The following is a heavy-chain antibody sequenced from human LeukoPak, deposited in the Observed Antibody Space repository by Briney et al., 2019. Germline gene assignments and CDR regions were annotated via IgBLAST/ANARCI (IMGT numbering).Heavy chain of an antibody. CDR2: INHSGST. CDR3: ARHPRLRPYYFDY. D-gene: IGHD4-17*01. Sequence: SETLSLTCAVYGESFSGHCWSWIRQPPGKGLEWIGEINHSGSTNYSPSLKSRVTISLDTSKNQSSLNLSSVTAADTAVYYCARHPRLRPYYFDYWGQGTLVIVSS. V-gene: IGHV4-34*01. J-gene: IGHJ4*02. CDR1: GESFSGHC.